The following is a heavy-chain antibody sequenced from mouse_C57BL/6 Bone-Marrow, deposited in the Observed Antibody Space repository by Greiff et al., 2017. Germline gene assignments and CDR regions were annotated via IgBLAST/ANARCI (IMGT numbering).Heavy chain of an antibody. Sequence: VQLQQSGAELVRPGASVTLSCKASGYTFTDYEMHWVKQTPVHGLEWIGAIDPETGGTAYNQKFKGKAILTADKSSSTAYMELRSLTSEDSAVYYCTREDYYGSSLAMDYWGQGTSVTVSS. CDR2: IDPETGGT. D-gene: IGHD1-1*01. CDR1: GYTFTDYE. J-gene: IGHJ4*01. CDR3: TREDYYGSSLAMDY. V-gene: IGHV1-15*01.